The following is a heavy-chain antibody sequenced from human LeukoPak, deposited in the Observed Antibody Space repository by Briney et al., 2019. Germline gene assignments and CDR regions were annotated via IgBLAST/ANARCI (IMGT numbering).Heavy chain of an antibody. CDR2: INPNSGGT. D-gene: IGHD2-21*02. V-gene: IGHV1-2*02. CDR1: GYTFTGYY. Sequence: ASVKVSCKASGYTFTGYYIHWVRQAPGQGLEWMGWINPNSGGTNYAQQFQGRVTMTRDTSISAAYMELSGLRSDDTAVYYCATGGVVTQGYYYYYYMDVWGKGTTVTVSS. J-gene: IGHJ6*03. CDR3: ATGGVVTQGYYYYYYMDV.